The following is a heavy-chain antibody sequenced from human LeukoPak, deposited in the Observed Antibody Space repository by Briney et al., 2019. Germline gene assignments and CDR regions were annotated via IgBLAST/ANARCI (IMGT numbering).Heavy chain of an antibody. V-gene: IGHV3-48*01. CDR3: ARDHHRRLYDSQARDTFDI. Sequence: GGSLRLSCAASGFTFSSYSMNWIRQAPRKGLAWVSYISSSSSTMYYEDSVKGRFPISRDNAKKSLYLQMNSLRAEDAAVYYCARDHHRRLYDSQARDTFDIWRQGTMVTVSS. D-gene: IGHD3-22*01. CDR1: GFTFSSYS. J-gene: IGHJ3*02. CDR2: ISSSSSTM.